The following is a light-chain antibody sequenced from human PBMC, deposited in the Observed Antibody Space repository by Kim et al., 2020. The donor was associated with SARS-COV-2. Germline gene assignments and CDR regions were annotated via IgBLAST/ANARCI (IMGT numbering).Light chain of an antibody. Sequence: GQSITTSCTGTNSDIGHYNYVSWYQLHPGKAPKLLIYDVIKRPSGISNRFSGSKSGNTASLTISGLQAEDEADYYCTSYADSNTLVFGGGTQLTVL. V-gene: IGLV2-14*03. J-gene: IGLJ2*01. CDR1: NSDIGHYNY. CDR3: TSYADSNTLV. CDR2: DVI.